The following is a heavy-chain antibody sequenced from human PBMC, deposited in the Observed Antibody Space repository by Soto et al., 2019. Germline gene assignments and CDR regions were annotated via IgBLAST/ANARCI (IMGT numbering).Heavy chain of an antibody. CDR3: ARVIWSGHLTSDL. D-gene: IGHD3-3*01. CDR1: GFTFSSNS. CDR2: ISSSSSTI. Sequence: EVQVVESGGGLVQPGGSLRLSCAASGFTFSSNSMNWVRQAPGKGLEWISYISSSSSTIYADSVKGRFTISRDTAKTSLYLQMNSLRDEDTAVYYCARVIWSGHLTSDLWGQGTLVTVSS. J-gene: IGHJ5*02. V-gene: IGHV3-48*02.